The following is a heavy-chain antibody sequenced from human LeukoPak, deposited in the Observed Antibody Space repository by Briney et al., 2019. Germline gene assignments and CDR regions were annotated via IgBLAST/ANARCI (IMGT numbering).Heavy chain of an antibody. V-gene: IGHV4-61*02. Sequence: QPSQTLSLTCTVSGGSISSDLYYWNWIRQPAGKGLEWIGRFYNSGRTNFNPSLKSRVTISADTSKNQFSLKLRSVTAADTAVYYCARDRSPDPWGQGTLVTVSS. CDR1: GGSISSDLYY. CDR2: FYNSGRT. J-gene: IGHJ5*02. CDR3: ARDRSPDP.